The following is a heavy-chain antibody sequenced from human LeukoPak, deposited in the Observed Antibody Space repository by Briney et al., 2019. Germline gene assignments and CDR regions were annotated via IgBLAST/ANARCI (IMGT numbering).Heavy chain of an antibody. CDR2: IIPIVGTA. CDR3: AREYYGSSGYSPYYYFDY. CDR1: GGTFSSYA. D-gene: IGHD3-22*01. J-gene: IGHJ4*02. V-gene: IGHV1-69*06. Sequence: SVKVSCKASGGTFSSYAISWVRQAPGQGLEWMGGIIPIVGTANYAQKFQGRVTITADKSTSTAYMELSSLRSEDTAVYYCAREYYGSSGYSPYYYFDYWGQGTLVTVSS.